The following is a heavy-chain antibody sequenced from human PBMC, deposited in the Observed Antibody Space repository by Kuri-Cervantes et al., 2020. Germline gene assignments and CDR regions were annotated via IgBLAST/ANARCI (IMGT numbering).Heavy chain of an antibody. CDR3: AATKIAYMDV. V-gene: IGHV3-30-3*01. CDR2: ISYDGTNQ. D-gene: IGHD6-13*01. CDR1: GFTFSSYA. J-gene: IGHJ6*03. Sequence: LSLTCGASGFTFSSYAMHWVRQAPGEGLEWVAVISYDGTNQYYADSVKGRFSLSRDNSKNTLYLQMNSLRAEDTALYYCAATKIAYMDVWGQGTTVTVSS.